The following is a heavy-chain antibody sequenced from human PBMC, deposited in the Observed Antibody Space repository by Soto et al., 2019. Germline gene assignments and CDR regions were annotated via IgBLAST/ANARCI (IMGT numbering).Heavy chain of an antibody. CDR2: ISSYGADT. D-gene: IGHD6-19*01. V-gene: IGHV3-64D*06. CDR3: VKEGYMRSDWYGQFDY. CDR1: GFTFNSYA. J-gene: IGHJ4*02. Sequence: PGGSLRLSCSGSGFTFNSYAMHWVRQAPGKGLEFVSAISSYGADTYYADSVKGRFAISRDNSKNTLYLQMSSLRAEDTALYYCVKEGYMRSDWYGQFDYWGQGALVTVSS.